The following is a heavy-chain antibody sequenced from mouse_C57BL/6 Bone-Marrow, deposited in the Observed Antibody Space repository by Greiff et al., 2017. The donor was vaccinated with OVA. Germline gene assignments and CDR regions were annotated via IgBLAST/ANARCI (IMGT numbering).Heavy chain of an antibody. CDR3: ARDPHSNYFDY. V-gene: IGHV5-4*01. D-gene: IGHD2-5*01. CDR1: GFTFSSYA. J-gene: IGHJ2*01. Sequence: EVQVVESGGGLVKPGGSLKLSCAASGFTFSSYAMSWVRQTPEKRLEWVATISDGGSYTYYPDNVKGRFTISRDNAKNNLYLQMSHLKSEDTAMYYCARDPHSNYFDYWGQGTTLTVSS. CDR2: ISDGGSYT.